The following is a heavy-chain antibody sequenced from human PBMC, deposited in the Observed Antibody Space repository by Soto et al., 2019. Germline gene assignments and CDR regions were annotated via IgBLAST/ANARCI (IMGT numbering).Heavy chain of an antibody. J-gene: IGHJ3*02. Sequence: VASVKVSCKASGYTFTSYDINWVRQATGQGLEWMGWMNPNSGNTGYAQKFQGRVTMTRNTSISTAYMELSSLRSEDTAVYYCASAVLIAVAGTGDAFDIWGQGTMVTVSS. CDR1: GYTFTSYD. V-gene: IGHV1-8*01. D-gene: IGHD6-19*01. CDR3: ASAVLIAVAGTGDAFDI. CDR2: MNPNSGNT.